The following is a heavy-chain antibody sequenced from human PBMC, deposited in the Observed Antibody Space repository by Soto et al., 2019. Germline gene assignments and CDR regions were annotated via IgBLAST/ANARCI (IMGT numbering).Heavy chain of an antibody. Sequence: QVQLVQSGAEVEKPGASVKVSCKASGYTSTNYAVHWVRQAPGQRLEWMGWINAGNGNTRFSQNLQGRVTITRDTSARTVYMELSSLRSEDTAVYYCARGHLAVVPVASWFYYMDVWGKGTTVTVSS. CDR3: ARGHLAVVPVASWFYYMDV. CDR2: INAGNGNT. J-gene: IGHJ6*03. V-gene: IGHV1-3*01. CDR1: GYTSTNYA. D-gene: IGHD2-2*01.